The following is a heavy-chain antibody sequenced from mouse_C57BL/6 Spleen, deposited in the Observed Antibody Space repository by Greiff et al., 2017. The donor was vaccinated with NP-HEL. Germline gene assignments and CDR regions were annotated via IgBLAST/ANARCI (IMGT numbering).Heavy chain of an antibody. J-gene: IGHJ2*01. CDR2: IYPGDGDT. D-gene: IGHD1-1*01. CDR3: ARSEGSRYFDY. V-gene: IGHV1-82*01. CDR1: GYAFSSSW. Sequence: LEESGPELVKPGASVKISCKASGYAFSSSWMNWVKQRPGKGLEWIGRIYPGDGDTNYNGKFKGKATLTADKSSSTAYMQLSSLTSEDSAVYFCARSEGSRYFDYWGQSTTLTVSS.